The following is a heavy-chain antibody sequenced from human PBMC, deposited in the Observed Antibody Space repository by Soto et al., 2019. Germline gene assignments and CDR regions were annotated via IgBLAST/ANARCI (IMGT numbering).Heavy chain of an antibody. CDR2: IYHSGST. CDR3: ATGPPAAGLYYYYGMDV. CDR1: GYSISSGYY. D-gene: IGHD6-13*01. V-gene: IGHV4-38-2*01. Sequence: SETLSLTCAVSGYSISSGYYWGWIRQPPGKGLEWIGSIYHSGSTYYNPSLKSRVTISVDTSKNQFSLKLSSVTAADTAVYYCATGPPAAGLYYYYGMDVWGQGTTVTVS. J-gene: IGHJ6*02.